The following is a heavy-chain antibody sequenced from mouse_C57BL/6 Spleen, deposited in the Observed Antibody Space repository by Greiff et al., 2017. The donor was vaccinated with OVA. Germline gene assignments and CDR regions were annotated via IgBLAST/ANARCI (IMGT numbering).Heavy chain of an antibody. Sequence: VQLQQSGPELVKPGASVKIPCKASGYTFTDYNMDWVKQSHGKSLEWIGDINPNNGGTIYNQKFKGKATLTVDKSSSTAYMELRSLTSEDTAVYYCARGAIYYWYFDVWGTGTTVTVSS. J-gene: IGHJ1*03. D-gene: IGHD1-3*01. CDR3: ARGAIYYWYFDV. CDR1: GYTFTDYN. V-gene: IGHV1-18*01. CDR2: INPNNGGT.